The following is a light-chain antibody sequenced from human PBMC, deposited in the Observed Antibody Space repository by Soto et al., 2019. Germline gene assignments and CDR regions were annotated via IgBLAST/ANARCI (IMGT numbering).Light chain of an antibody. V-gene: IGKV1-9*01. CDR2: AAS. Sequence: DIPLTQSPSFLSASVGDRVTISCRASHFISNYLAWYHQKPGEAPKLLIYAASTLQSGVPSRFSGSGSGTEFTLTISSLQPEDFATYYCQQLNDYPSITFGQGTRLEIK. CDR1: HFISNY. CDR3: QQLNDYPSIT. J-gene: IGKJ5*01.